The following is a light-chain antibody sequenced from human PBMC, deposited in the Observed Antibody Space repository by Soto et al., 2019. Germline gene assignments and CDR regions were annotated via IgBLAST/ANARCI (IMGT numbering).Light chain of an antibody. CDR2: DVS. J-gene: IGLJ1*01. Sequence: SALTQPASVSGSPGQSITISCSGTSSDVGGYNYVSWYQQNPGTAPKLLIYDVSNRLSGVSHRFSGSKSGNTASLTISGLQAGDEADYYCSSYRSSRTYVFGTGTKVTVL. CDR1: SSDVGGYNY. V-gene: IGLV2-14*01. CDR3: SSYRSSRTYV.